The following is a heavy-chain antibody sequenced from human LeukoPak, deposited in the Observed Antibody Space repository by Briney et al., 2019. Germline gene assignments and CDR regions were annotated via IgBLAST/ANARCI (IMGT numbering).Heavy chain of an antibody. CDR1: GGSISSYY. J-gene: IGHJ5*02. CDR2: IYYSGST. CDR3: ARSKIGRGFGDRNWLDP. D-gene: IGHD3-10*01. Sequence: PSETLSLTCTVSGGSISSYYWSWIRQPPGKGLEWIGYIYYSGSTNYNPSLKSRVTISVDTSKNQFSLKLSSVTAADTAVYYCARSKIGRGFGDRNWLDPWGQGTLVTVSS. V-gene: IGHV4-59*08.